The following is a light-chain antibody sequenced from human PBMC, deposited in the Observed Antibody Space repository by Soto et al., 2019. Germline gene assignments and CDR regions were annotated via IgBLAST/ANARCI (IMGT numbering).Light chain of an antibody. CDR2: GAS. Sequence: EIVMTQSPVTLSVSPGERATLSCRASQSVNSNLAWYQQKPGQAPRLLIYGASTRATGIPARFSGSGSGTEFTLTISSLQSEDFAVYYCQQHHNWPPWTFGQGTKV. V-gene: IGKV3-15*01. CDR3: QQHHNWPPWT. J-gene: IGKJ1*01. CDR1: QSVNSN.